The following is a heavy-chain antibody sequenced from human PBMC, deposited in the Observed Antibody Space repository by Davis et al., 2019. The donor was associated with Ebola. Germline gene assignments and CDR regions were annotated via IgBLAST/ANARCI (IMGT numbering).Heavy chain of an antibody. V-gene: IGHV1-18*01. J-gene: IGHJ4*02. CDR1: GYILSSYG. Sequence: ASVKVSCKASGYILSSYGITWVRQAPGQGLEWMGWISVIDGNTYYAEKFHERVTMTADKSTTTIYMDLRGLTSDDTAMYYRVRDYDTIEWNDPWGQGTLVTVSS. CDR3: VRDYDTIEWNDP. D-gene: IGHD3-9*01. CDR2: ISVIDGNT.